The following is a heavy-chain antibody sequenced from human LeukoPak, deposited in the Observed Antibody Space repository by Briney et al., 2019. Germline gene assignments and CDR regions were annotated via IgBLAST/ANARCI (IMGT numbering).Heavy chain of an antibody. J-gene: IGHJ4*02. Sequence: GGSLRLSCTASGFTFSSYAIHWVRQAPGKGLEWVTLISYEGSSKYYADSVRGRFIISRDNSKNTLFLQMNSLRVEDTAVYYCARPGSAGSLDYWGQGTLVTVSS. CDR1: GFTFSSYA. CDR3: ARPGSAGSLDY. CDR2: ISYEGSSK. V-gene: IGHV3-30-3*01. D-gene: IGHD3-10*01.